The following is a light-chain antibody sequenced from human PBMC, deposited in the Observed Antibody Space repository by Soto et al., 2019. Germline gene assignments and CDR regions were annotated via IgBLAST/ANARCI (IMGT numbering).Light chain of an antibody. Sequence: DIQMTQSPSTLSASVGDRVTITCRASQSISSWLAWYQQKPGKAPKLLIYDASSLESGVPSRFSGSGSGTEFPLTISNLQPDDFATYFCQQYNSYSYTFGQGTKLEIK. CDR1: QSISSW. CDR3: QQYNSYSYT. J-gene: IGKJ2*01. V-gene: IGKV1-5*01. CDR2: DAS.